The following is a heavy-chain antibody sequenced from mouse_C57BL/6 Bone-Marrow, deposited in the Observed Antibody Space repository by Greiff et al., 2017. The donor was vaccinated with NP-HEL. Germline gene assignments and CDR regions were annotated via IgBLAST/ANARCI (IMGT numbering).Heavy chain of an antibody. D-gene: IGHD2-5*01. CDR1: GYTFTSYW. V-gene: IGHV1-64*01. J-gene: IGHJ3*01. CDR3: ANPYYSNPFAY. CDR2: IHPNSGST. Sequence: QVQLQQPGAELVKPGASVKLSCKASGYTFTSYWMHWVKQRPGQGLEWIGMIHPNSGSTNYNEKFKSKATLTVDKSSSTAYMQLSSLTSEDSAVYYCANPYYSNPFAYWGQGTLVTVSA.